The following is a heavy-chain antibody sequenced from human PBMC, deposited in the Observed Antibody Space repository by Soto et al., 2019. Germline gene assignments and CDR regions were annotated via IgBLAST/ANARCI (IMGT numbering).Heavy chain of an antibody. J-gene: IGHJ4*02. CDR1: GFTFSNYW. CDR3: ARNPAPSGLYDY. Sequence: GGSLRLSCAASGFTFSNYWMDWVRQVPGKGLMWVSRINSDGSSTAYADSVKGRFTISRDNAKSTLYLQMNSLTAEDTAVYYCARNPAPSGLYDYWGQGALVTVSS. CDR2: INSDGSST. V-gene: IGHV3-74*01. D-gene: IGHD2-15*01.